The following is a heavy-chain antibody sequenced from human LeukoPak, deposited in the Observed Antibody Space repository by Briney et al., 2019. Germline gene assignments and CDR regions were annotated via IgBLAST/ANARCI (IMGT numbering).Heavy chain of an antibody. V-gene: IGHV1-2*02. J-gene: IGHJ4*02. Sequence: ASVKVSCKTSGYTLTDYFMHWVRQAPGQGLEWMGWINPNSGDTNYAHKFQGRVTMTRDTSIITAYMELSRLRSDDTAVYYCARDWRGSYFPDYWGQGTLVTVSS. CDR3: ARDWRGSYFPDY. CDR1: GYTLTDYF. D-gene: IGHD1-26*01. CDR2: INPNSGDT.